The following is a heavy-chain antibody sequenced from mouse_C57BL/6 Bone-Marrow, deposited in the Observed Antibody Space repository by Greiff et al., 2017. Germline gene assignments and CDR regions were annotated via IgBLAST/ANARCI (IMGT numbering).Heavy chain of an antibody. Sequence: QVQLQQPGAELVKPGASVKLSCKASGYTFTSYWMHWVKQRPGQGLEWIGMIPPNSGSTNYNEKFKSKATLTVDKSSSTAYIQLSSLTSEDSAVXYCAREKSYGNYYFDYWGQGTTLTVSS. V-gene: IGHV1-64*01. CDR3: AREKSYGNYYFDY. CDR1: GYTFTSYW. CDR2: IPPNSGST. J-gene: IGHJ2*01. D-gene: IGHD2-1*01.